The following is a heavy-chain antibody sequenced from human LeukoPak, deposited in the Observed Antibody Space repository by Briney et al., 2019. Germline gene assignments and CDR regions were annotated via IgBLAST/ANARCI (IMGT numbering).Heavy chain of an antibody. D-gene: IGHD2-2*01. CDR3: ARVAKGYCSSTSCYPGGYFDY. CDR2: ISSSGSTI. V-gene: IGHV3-11*01. CDR1: GFTFSDYY. J-gene: IGHJ4*02. Sequence: GGSLRLSCAASGFTFSDYYMSWIRQAPGKGLEWVSCISSSGSTIYYADSVKGRFTISRDNAKNSLYLQMNSLRAEDTAVYYCARVAKGYCSSTSCYPGGYFDYWGQGTLVTVSS.